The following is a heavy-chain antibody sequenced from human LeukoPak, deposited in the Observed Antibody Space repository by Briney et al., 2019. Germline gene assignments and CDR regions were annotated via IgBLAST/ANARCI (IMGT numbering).Heavy chain of an antibody. CDR1: GGTINTHY. J-gene: IGHJ4*02. CDR3: ARQSGRQSFDY. Sequence: SETLSLTCSVSGGTINTHYWSWIRQTPGKGLEWIGYIFYSGSTKYNPSLKSRVTISVDRTNNQFSLKLRSVSAADTAVYYCARQSGRQSFDYWGQGTLVTVSS. CDR2: IFYSGST. V-gene: IGHV4-59*11.